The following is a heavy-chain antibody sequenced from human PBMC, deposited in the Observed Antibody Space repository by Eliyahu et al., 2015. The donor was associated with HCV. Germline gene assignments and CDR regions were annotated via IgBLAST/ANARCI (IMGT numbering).Heavy chain of an antibody. CDR2: IGSSGDT. J-gene: IGHJ6*02. D-gene: IGHD3-22*01. CDR1: GFTFSSYD. Sequence: EVQLVQSGGGLVQPGGSLRLSCAASGFTFSSYDMHWVRQVAGKGLEWXSTIGSSGDTYYPDSVKGRFTISREDAKNSLYLQMNSLRAGDTAVYYCARDWVTSGYYHGAMDVWGQGTTVTVSS. V-gene: IGHV3-13*01. CDR3: ARDWVTSGYYHGAMDV.